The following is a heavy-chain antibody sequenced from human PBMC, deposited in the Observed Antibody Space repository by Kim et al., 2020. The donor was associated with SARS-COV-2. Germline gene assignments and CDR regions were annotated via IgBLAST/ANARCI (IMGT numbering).Heavy chain of an antibody. J-gene: IGHJ4*02. D-gene: IGHD1-1*01. CDR2: ISGGDYA. Sequence: GGSLRLSCAASGFTFSSYAMSWVRQAPGKGLEWVSVISGGDYAYYAASVKGRFTISRDNSKNTVYLQMNSLREEDSAVYYCAKDYREQYLEPGDYWGQGT. CDR1: GFTFSSYA. V-gene: IGHV3-23*01. CDR3: AKDYREQYLEPGDY.